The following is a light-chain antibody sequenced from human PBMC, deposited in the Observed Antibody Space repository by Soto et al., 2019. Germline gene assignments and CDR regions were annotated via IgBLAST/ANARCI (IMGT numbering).Light chain of an antibody. CDR2: SAS. V-gene: IGKV3-20*01. CDR1: QSLTSNF. Sequence: EIVLTQSPGTLSLSPGERATLSCRASQSLTSNFLAWYQQKPGQAPRILIYSASSRAAGIPGRFSGSGSGTDYILSSSRLEPEDFAVYYCQHYGSPFRYTFGQGTKLQIK. J-gene: IGKJ2*01. CDR3: QHYGSPFRYT.